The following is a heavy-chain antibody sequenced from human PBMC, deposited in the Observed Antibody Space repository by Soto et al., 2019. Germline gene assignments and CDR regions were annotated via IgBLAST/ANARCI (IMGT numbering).Heavy chain of an antibody. D-gene: IGHD6-19*01. J-gene: IGHJ4*02. CDR2: ASHDGLAQ. CDR1: GFTFSRYG. CDR3: AKETIEVGGPNYFDY. V-gene: IGHV3-30*18. Sequence: QVQLVESGGGVVQPGTSLRLLCEGSGFTFSRYGMHWVRQAPGMGLEWVAVASHDGLAQYYGDSVKGRFTISRDNSQNTPYLQMNSLRTEDTAVYYCAKETIEVGGPNYFDYWGQGTLVTVSS.